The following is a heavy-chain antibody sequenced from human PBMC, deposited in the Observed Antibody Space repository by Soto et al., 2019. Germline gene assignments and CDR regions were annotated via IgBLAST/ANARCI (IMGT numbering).Heavy chain of an antibody. CDR2: ISGSGGGT. V-gene: IGHV3-23*01. CDR1: GFTFSSYA. Sequence: VQLLESGGGLVQPGGSLRLSCAASGFTFSSYAMSWVRQAPGKGLEWVSTISGSGGGTYYADSVKGRFSISRDNSQNTLYLQMNSLRADDTAVYYCAKDRRYCRSTSCYGVFDYWGQGTLVTVSS. CDR3: AKDRRYCRSTSCYGVFDY. D-gene: IGHD2-2*01. J-gene: IGHJ4*02.